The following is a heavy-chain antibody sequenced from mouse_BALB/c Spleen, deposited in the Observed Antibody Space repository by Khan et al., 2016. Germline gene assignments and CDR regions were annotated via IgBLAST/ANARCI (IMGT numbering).Heavy chain of an antibody. D-gene: IGHD2-12*01. J-gene: IGHJ4*01. CDR2: IWGGGST. CDR3: ARGHDDTMDY. V-gene: IGHV2-6-4*01. Sequence: QVQLKESGPGLVAPSQSLSITCTVAGFSLSRYSVHWIRQPPGQGLEWLGMIWGGGSTDYNSALKSRLNINKDNSKSQVFLKMNSLQTDDTASYYCARGHDDTMDYWGQGTSVTVSS. CDR1: GFSLSRYS.